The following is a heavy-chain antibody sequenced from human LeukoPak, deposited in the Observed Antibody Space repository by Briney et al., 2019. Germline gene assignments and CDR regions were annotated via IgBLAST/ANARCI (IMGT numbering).Heavy chain of an antibody. Sequence: SQTLSLTCTVSGGSINSGSYYWSWIRQPAGKGLEWLGRIYTSGSTNYNPSLKSRVTISIATSKNQFSLKLTSVTASDTAVYYCARDRDGSIYFDYWGQGALVTVSS. D-gene: IGHD4-23*01. CDR3: ARDRDGSIYFDY. J-gene: IGHJ4*02. V-gene: IGHV4-61*02. CDR1: GGSINSGSYY. CDR2: IYTSGST.